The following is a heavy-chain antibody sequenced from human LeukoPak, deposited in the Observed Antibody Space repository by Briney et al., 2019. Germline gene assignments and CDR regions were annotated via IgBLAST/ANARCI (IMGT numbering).Heavy chain of an antibody. CDR3: TTDQGSGWYLYSSYFDY. J-gene: IGHJ4*02. CDR2: INPSGGST. D-gene: IGHD6-19*01. V-gene: IGHV1-46*01. Sequence: ASVKVSCKASGYTFTSYYMHWVRQAPGQGLEWMGIINPSGGSTNYAQKFQGRVTMTRDTSTSTVYMELNSLKTEDTAVYYCTTDQGSGWYLYSSYFDYWGQGTLVTVSS. CDR1: GYTFTSYY.